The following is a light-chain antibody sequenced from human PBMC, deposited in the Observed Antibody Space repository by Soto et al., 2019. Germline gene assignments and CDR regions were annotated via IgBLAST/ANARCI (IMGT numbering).Light chain of an antibody. CDR1: SSDVGAYNC. Sequence: QSALTQPASVSGSPGQSITISCTGTSSDVGAYNCVSWYQHHPGKAPKVIIYEVSNRPSGVSNRFSGSKTGNTASLTISGLQAEDEADYYCNSYTVSNTVIFGGGTKLTVL. J-gene: IGLJ2*01. CDR2: EVS. V-gene: IGLV2-14*01. CDR3: NSYTVSNTVI.